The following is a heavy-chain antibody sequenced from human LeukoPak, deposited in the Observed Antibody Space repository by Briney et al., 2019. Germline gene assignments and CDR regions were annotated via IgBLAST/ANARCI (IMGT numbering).Heavy chain of an antibody. CDR3: ARGGIGYCTSSSCYFDY. J-gene: IGHJ4*02. Sequence: SQTLSLTCAISGDSVSSAAWNWIRQSPSRGLEWLGRTYYRSKWYNDYAVSVKSRITINPDTSKNQFSLQLNSVTPEDTVVYYCARGGIGYCTSSSCYFDYWGQGTLVTVSS. D-gene: IGHD2-2*01. CDR1: GDSVSSAA. CDR2: TYYRSKWYN. V-gene: IGHV6-1*01.